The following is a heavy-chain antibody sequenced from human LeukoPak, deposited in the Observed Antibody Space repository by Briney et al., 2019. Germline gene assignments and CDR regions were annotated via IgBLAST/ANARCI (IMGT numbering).Heavy chain of an antibody. CDR1: GYTFTGHF. Sequence: ASVKVSCKASGYTFTGHFMHWVRQAPGQGLEWMGWINPNSGGTNYAQKFQGRVTMTRDTSISTAYMELSRLRSDDTAVYYCARDPGGLYDFWSGYSLPSTVGLDYWGQGTLVTVSS. CDR2: INPNSGGT. J-gene: IGHJ4*02. D-gene: IGHD3-3*01. CDR3: ARDPGGLYDFWSGYSLPSTVGLDY. V-gene: IGHV1-2*02.